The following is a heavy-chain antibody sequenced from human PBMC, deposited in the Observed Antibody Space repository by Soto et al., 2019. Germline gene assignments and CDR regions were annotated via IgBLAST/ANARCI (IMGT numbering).Heavy chain of an antibody. V-gene: IGHV1-69*06. CDR1: GGTFKTYT. D-gene: IGHD1-26*01. CDR2: IIPMYDSA. CDR3: ATWRTYSGSYCFDY. Sequence: QVQLVQSGAELKKPGSSVNVSCAASGGTFKTYTINWVRQAPGQVLEWIGQIIPMYDSANYAQRFQGRVTISADKSTNIAYMELSGLRSEDTALYYCATWRTYSGSYCFDYWGQGTLVSVSS. J-gene: IGHJ4*02.